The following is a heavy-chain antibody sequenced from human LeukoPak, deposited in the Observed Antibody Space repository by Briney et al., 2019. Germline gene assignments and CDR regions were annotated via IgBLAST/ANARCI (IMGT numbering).Heavy chain of an antibody. CDR3: ARDCTNGVCPDYYYYGMDV. D-gene: IGHD2-8*01. V-gene: IGHV1-69*04. J-gene: IGHJ6*02. Sequence: ASVKVSCKASGGSFSSYAISWVRQPPGQGLEWMGRIIPILGIVNYAQKFQGRVTITADKSTSTAYMELSSLRSEDTAVYYCARDCTNGVCPDYYYYGMDVWGQGTTVTVSS. CDR1: GGSFSSYA. CDR2: IIPILGIV.